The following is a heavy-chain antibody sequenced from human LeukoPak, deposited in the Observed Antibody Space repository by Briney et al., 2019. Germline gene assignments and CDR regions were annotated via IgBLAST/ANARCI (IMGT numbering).Heavy chain of an antibody. CDR2: ITYDGSNK. J-gene: IGHJ4*02. V-gene: IGHV3-30*03. CDR3: ATSAGGYCNPSNCYPTY. Sequence: PGRTLSLSCAASGFTFSSYGMHWLRQAPGKGLEGVAVITYDGSNKYCAYSVKGRVITGKDNSKNTQDLQMDSLRSEDTAVYYCATSAGGYCNPSNCYPTYWGQGTLVTDSS. D-gene: IGHD2-2*01. CDR1: GFTFSSYG.